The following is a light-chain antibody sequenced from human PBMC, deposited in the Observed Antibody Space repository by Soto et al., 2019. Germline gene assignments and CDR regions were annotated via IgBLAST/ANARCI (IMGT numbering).Light chain of an antibody. CDR1: QSLSSNY. CDR2: DAS. V-gene: IGKV3-11*01. J-gene: IGKJ1*01. Sequence: EIVLTQSPGTLSLSPGERATLSCRASQSLSSNYLAWYQQRPGQSPRLLVYDASNRATGIPGRFSGSGSGTDFTLTISSLEPEDFAVYYCQQRGNWPWTFGQGTKVDIK. CDR3: QQRGNWPWT.